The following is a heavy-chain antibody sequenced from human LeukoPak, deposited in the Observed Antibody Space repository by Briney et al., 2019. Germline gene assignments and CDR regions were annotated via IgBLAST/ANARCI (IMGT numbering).Heavy chain of an antibody. J-gene: IGHJ5*02. V-gene: IGHV4-4*07. CDR2: IYSSEST. CDR1: GGSINSYY. D-gene: IGHD3-10*01. Sequence: SETLSLTCTVSGGSINSYYWSGIRQPAGKALEWIGRIYSSESTNYNPSLKSRVSMSVDTSKNQFSLKLTSVTAADTAVYYCARRLGGWFDPWGQGTLVTVSS. CDR3: ARRLGGWFDP.